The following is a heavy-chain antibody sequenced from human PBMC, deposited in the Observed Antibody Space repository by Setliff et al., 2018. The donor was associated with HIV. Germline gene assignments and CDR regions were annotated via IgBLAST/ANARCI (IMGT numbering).Heavy chain of an antibody. V-gene: IGHV4-39*02. D-gene: IGHD1-20*01. CDR2: IYYSGNA. J-gene: IGHJ4*02. Sequence: PSETLSLTCTVSGGSISSSNYYWGWIRQPPGKGLEWIGSIYYSGNAYYNPSLKSRVTISVDTSENQFSLKLSSVTAADTAVYYCATDDGITGTKEGFDYWGQGTLVTVSS. CDR3: ATDDGITGTKEGFDY. CDR1: GGSISSSNYY.